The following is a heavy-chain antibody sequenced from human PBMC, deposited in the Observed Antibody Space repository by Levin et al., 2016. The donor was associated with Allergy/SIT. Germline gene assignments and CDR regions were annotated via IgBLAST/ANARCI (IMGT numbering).Heavy chain of an antibody. Sequence: GESLKISCAASGFTFKVYAMSWVRQAPGKGLEWVSGISGSGGSTLYADAVQGRFTISRDNSKNTLFLQMNTLRAEDTAVYYCAKARDSRWFRDAFDIWGQGTMVTVSS. V-gene: IGHV3-23*01. J-gene: IGHJ3*02. CDR2: ISGSGGST. CDR1: GFTFKVYA. D-gene: IGHD6-13*01. CDR3: AKARDSRWFRDAFDI.